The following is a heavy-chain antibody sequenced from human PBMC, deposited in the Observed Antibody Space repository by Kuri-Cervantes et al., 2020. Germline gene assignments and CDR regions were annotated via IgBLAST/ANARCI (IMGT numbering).Heavy chain of an antibody. D-gene: IGHD2-15*01. CDR2: IYSGGST. CDR1: GFTVSSNY. CDR3: ARGVVAAATLGWFDP. J-gene: IGHJ5*02. Sequence: GGSLRLSCAASGFTVSSNYMSWVRQAPGKGLEWVSVIYSGGSTYYADSVKGRFTISRDNSKNTLYLQMNSLRAEDTAVYYCARGVVAAATLGWFDPWGQGTLVTVSS. V-gene: IGHV3-53*01.